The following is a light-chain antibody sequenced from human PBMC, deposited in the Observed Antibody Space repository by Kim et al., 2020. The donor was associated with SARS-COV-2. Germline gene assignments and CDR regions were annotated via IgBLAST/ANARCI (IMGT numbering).Light chain of an antibody. CDR2: WAS. J-gene: IGKJ2*01. Sequence: RATINCKSSQSFLYNSNNKNYLAWFQQRPGQPPKLLIYWASNREFGVPDRFSGSGSGTDFTLTISSLQAEDAAVYYCQQYYTVPHTFGQGTKLEI. V-gene: IGKV4-1*01. CDR1: QSFLYNSNNKNY. CDR3: QQYYTVPHT.